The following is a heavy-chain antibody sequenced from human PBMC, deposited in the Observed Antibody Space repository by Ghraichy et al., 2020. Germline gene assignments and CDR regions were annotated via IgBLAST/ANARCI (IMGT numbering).Heavy chain of an antibody. J-gene: IGHJ6*02. CDR1: GFGFDDYG. Sequence: GGSLRLSCAASGFGFDDYGMNWVRQAPGKGLEWVSGINWNGASTGYAGSVKGRFTISRDNAKNSLYLQMNSLGAEDTALYHCARGGSGNFYYYNSGMDVWGQGTTVTVSS. D-gene: IGHD3-10*01. CDR2: INWNGAST. V-gene: IGHV3-20*01. CDR3: ARGGSGNFYYYNSGMDV.